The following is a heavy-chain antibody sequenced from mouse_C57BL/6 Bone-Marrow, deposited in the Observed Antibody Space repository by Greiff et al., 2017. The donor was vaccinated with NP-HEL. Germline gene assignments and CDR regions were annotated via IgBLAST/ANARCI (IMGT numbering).Heavy chain of an antibody. CDR3: ARYYYGSSHYYAMDY. J-gene: IGHJ4*01. V-gene: IGHV1-63*01. Sequence: VQLQQSGAELVRPGTSVKMSCKASGYTFTNYWIGWAKQRPGHGLEWIGDIYPGGGYTNYNEKFKGKATLTADKSSSTAYMQFSSLTSEDSAIYYCARYYYGSSHYYAMDYWGQGTSVTVSS. CDR1: GYTFTNYW. CDR2: IYPGGGYT. D-gene: IGHD1-1*01.